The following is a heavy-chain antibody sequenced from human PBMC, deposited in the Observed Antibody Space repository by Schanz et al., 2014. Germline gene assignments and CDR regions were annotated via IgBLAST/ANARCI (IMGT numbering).Heavy chain of an antibody. J-gene: IGHJ4*02. CDR2: ISYDGNNK. Sequence: QVQLVESGGGVAQPGGSLRLSCAASGFSFSGYGMHWVRQAPGKGLEWVALISYDGNNKFYTDSVKGRFTISRDNSRNTLYLEIDTLRPEDTAVYFCAREMDTAIGDYWGQGTLVTVSS. V-gene: IGHV3-30*19. D-gene: IGHD5-18*01. CDR3: AREMDTAIGDY. CDR1: GFSFSGYG.